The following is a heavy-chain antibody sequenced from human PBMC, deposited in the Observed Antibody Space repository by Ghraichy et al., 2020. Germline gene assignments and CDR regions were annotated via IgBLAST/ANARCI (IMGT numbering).Heavy chain of an antibody. D-gene: IGHD3-22*01. V-gene: IGHV4-4*02. CDR2: IYHGGKT. J-gene: IGHJ4*02. Sequence: SETLSLTCTVSGDSISTSNWWSWVRQPPGKGLEWIGEIYHGGKTNHNPSLKGRVAISLDKSKNQFSLQLSSVTAADTAVYFCSRVVYYYDGTAYGLVPRGSLGHDYWGQGTLVTVSS. CDR3: SRVVYYYDGTAYGLVPRGSLGHDY. CDR1: GDSISTSNW.